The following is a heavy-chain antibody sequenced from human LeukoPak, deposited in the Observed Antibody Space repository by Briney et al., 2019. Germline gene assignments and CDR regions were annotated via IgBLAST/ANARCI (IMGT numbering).Heavy chain of an antibody. CDR2: IDWDDEK. Sequence: SGPTRVNPTQTLTLTCTFSGFSLSTTGMRVSWIRQPPGKALEWLARIDWDDEKFYSTSLKTRLTISKDTSKNQVVLTMTNMDPVDTATYYCARIGSSGWHNDYWGQGTLVTVSS. J-gene: IGHJ4*02. V-gene: IGHV2-70*04. D-gene: IGHD6-19*01. CDR3: ARIGSSGWHNDY. CDR1: GFSLSTTGMR.